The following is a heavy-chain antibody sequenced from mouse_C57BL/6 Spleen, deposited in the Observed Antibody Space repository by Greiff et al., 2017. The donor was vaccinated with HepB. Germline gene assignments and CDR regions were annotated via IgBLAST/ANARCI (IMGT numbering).Heavy chain of an antibody. D-gene: IGHD2-1*01. J-gene: IGHJ3*01. Sequence: VQLQQSGAELVRPGASVKLSCTASGFNIKDYYMHWVKQRPEQGLEWIGRIDPEDGDTEYDPKFQGKATMTADTSSNTAYLQLSSLTSEDTAVYYATAYGNYVWFAYWGQGTLVTVSA. V-gene: IGHV14-1*01. CDR2: IDPEDGDT. CDR3: TAYGNYVWFAY. CDR1: GFNIKDYY.